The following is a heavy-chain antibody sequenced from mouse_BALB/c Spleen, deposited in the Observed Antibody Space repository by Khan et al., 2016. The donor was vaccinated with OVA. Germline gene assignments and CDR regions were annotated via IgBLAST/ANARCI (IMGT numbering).Heavy chain of an antibody. V-gene: IGHV5-6*01. J-gene: IGHJ3*01. CDR3: TRLAYYYDSKGFAY. Sequence: VQLKESGGDLVKPGGSLKLSCVASGFTFSTYGMSWVRQAPDKRLEWVATVSTGGTYTYYPDSVKGRFTISRDNAKNTLYLQMSGLRSEDTAMFFCTRLAYYYDSKGFAYWGQGTLVTVS. CDR1: GFTFSTYG. D-gene: IGHD1-1*01. CDR2: VSTGGTYT.